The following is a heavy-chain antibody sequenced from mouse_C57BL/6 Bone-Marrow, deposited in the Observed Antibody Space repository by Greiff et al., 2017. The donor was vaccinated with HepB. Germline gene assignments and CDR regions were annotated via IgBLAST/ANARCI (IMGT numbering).Heavy chain of an antibody. CDR2: IHPNSGST. Sequence: QVQLQQPGAELVKPGASVKLSCKASGYTFTSYWMHWVKQRPGQGLEWIGMIHPNSGSTNYNEKFKSKATLTVDKSSSTAYMQLSSLTSEDSAVYCCGRGELTGPYWYFDVWGTGTTVTVSS. J-gene: IGHJ1*03. CDR1: GYTFTSYW. D-gene: IGHD4-1*01. CDR3: GRGELTGPYWYFDV. V-gene: IGHV1-64*01.